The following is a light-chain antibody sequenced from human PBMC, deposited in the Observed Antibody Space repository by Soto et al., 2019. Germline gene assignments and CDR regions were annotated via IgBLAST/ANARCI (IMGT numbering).Light chain of an antibody. CDR3: QQYYNSPIT. J-gene: IGKJ5*01. CDR2: WAS. Sequence: IVMTQSPDSLAVSLGERATINCKSSQSLLSSSNNKDFLAWYQHKPGQPPKLLFYWASTRNSGVPDRFSGSWSGAHFTLTISSLQAEDVAVYYCQQYYNSPITFGQGTRLEIK. CDR1: QSLLSSSNNKDF. V-gene: IGKV4-1*01.